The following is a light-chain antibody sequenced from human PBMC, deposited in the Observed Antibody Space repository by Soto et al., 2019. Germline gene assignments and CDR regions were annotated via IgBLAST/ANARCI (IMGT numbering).Light chain of an antibody. CDR2: AAS. V-gene: IGKV1-39*01. CDR3: QQSYSTPIT. J-gene: IGKJ5*01. CDR1: QSISSY. Sequence: DIQMTQSPSSLSASVEDRVIITFRASQSISSYLNWYQQKPGKAPKLLIYAASSLQSGVPSRFSGSGSGTDFTLTISSLQPEDFATYYCQQSYSTPITFGQGTRLEIK.